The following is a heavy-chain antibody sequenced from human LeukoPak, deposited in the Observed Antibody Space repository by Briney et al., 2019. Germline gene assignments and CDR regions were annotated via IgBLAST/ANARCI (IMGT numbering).Heavy chain of an antibody. CDR3: ANNWFDP. CDR2: INSDGSTT. Sequence: GGSLRLSCAASGFTFSNFWMHWVRQAPGKGLVWVSRINSDGSTTNYADSVKGRFTISRDNAKNTLYLQMDSLRVEDTAVYYCANNWFDPWGQGTLVTVSS. V-gene: IGHV3-74*01. CDR1: GFTFSNFW. J-gene: IGHJ5*02.